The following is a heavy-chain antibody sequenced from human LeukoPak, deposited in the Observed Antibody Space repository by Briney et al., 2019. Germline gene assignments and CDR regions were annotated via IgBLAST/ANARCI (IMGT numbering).Heavy chain of an antibody. CDR2: IIPILGIA. D-gene: IGHD4-17*01. CDR3: ARARGDYVDYYYYSGMDV. Sequence: ASVKVSCKASGGTFSSYAISGVRQAPGQGLEWMGRIIPILGIANYAQKFQGRVTITAGKSTSTAYMELSSLRSEDTAVYYCARARGDYVDYYYYSGMDVWGQGTTVTVSS. V-gene: IGHV1-69*04. J-gene: IGHJ6*02. CDR1: GGTFSSYA.